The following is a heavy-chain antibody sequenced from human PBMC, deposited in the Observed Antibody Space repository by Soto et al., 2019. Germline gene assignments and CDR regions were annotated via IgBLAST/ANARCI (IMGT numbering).Heavy chain of an antibody. CDR2: VYYSGTT. Sequence: SETLSLTCAVYGGSFSGYYWSWIRQPPGKRLEWIGYVYYSGTTNYNPSLKSRVTISVDLSKNQFSLRLSSVTTAATALYYCARTTAVPNSLRSRYFFDYWGQGTLVTVSS. V-gene: IGHV4-59*01. CDR3: ARTTAVPNSLRSRYFFDY. CDR1: GGSFSGYY. J-gene: IGHJ4*02. D-gene: IGHD4-17*01.